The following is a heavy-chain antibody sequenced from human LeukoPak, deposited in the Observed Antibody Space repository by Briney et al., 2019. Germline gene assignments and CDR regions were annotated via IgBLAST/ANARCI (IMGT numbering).Heavy chain of an antibody. CDR3: ARDRGYSSSWYKYYYYGMDV. J-gene: IGHJ6*02. Sequence: ASVKVSCKASGYTFTGYYMHWVRQAPGQGLEWMGWINPNSGGTNYAQKFQGRVTMTRDTSICTAYMELSRLRSDDTAVYYCARDRGYSSSWYKYYYYGMDVWGQGTTVTVSS. V-gene: IGHV1-2*02. CDR1: GYTFTGYY. D-gene: IGHD6-13*01. CDR2: INPNSGGT.